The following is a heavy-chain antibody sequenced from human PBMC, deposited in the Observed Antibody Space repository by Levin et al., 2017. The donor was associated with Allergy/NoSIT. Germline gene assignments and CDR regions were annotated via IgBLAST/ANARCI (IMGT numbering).Heavy chain of an antibody. CDR3: AKRGYCSGNTCQSHDAIDV. CDR1: GFQFSLYG. Sequence: GESLKISCAASGFQFSLYGMHWVRQAPGKGLEWVALIVFDGNDQYYADSVKGRFTISRDNSKNTFYLQMSSLRENDTAIYYCAKRGYCSGNTCQSHDAIDVWGQGTLVIVSS. J-gene: IGHJ3*01. V-gene: IGHV3-30*18. D-gene: IGHD2-15*01. CDR2: IVFDGNDQ.